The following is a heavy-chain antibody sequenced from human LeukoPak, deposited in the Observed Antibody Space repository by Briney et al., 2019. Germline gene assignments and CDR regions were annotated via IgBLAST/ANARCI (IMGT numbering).Heavy chain of an antibody. CDR3: ASSSWYGNEYFQH. V-gene: IGHV3-53*01. D-gene: IGHD6-13*01. CDR2: IYSGGST. CDR1: GFTVSSNY. Sequence: GGSLRLSCAASGFTVSSNYMSWVRQAPGKGLEWVSVIYSGGSTYYADSVKGRFTISRDNSKNTLYLQMNSLRAEDTAVYYCASSSWYGNEYFQHWGQGTLVTVSS. J-gene: IGHJ1*01.